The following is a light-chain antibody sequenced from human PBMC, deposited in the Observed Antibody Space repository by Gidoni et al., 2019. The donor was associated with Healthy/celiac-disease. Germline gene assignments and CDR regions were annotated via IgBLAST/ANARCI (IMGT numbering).Light chain of an antibody. J-gene: IGKJ4*01. CDR2: GAS. V-gene: IGKV3-15*01. CDR1: QSVSSN. CDR3: QQYNNWPPIT. Sequence: PLSVSPGERATRSCRASQSVSSNLAWYQQKPGQAPRLLIYGASTRATGIPARFSGSGSGTEFTLTISSLQSEDFAVYYCQQYNNWPPITFGGGTKVEIK.